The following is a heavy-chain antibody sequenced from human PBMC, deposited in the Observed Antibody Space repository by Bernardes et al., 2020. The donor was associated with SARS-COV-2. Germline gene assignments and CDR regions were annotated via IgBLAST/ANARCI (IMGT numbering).Heavy chain of an antibody. J-gene: IGHJ5*02. V-gene: IGHV3-11*01. CDR2: ISSSGRTP. CDR1: GFTFRDSY. Sequence: GGSLRLSCAASGFTFRDSYMSWIRQAPGPGLAWVSYISSSGRTPYYADSVKGRFTISRDNAKNSLYLQMNSLRAEDTAVYYCARDSGSSGWSLYNWFDPWGQGTLVTVSS. CDR3: ARDSGSSGWSLYNWFDP. D-gene: IGHD6-19*01.